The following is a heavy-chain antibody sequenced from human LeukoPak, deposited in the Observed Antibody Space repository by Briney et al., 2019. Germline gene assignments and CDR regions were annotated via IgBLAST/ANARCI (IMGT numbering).Heavy chain of an antibody. CDR1: GYTFTSYY. V-gene: IGHV1-46*01. J-gene: IGHJ4*02. CDR2: INPSGGST. Sequence: GASVKVSCKASGYTFTSYYMHWVRQAPGQGLEWMGIINPSGGSTSYAQKFQGRVTMTRDTSTSAVYMELSSLRSEDTAVYYCARSHTAMVLVYWGQGTLVTVSS. D-gene: IGHD5-18*01. CDR3: ARSHTAMVLVY.